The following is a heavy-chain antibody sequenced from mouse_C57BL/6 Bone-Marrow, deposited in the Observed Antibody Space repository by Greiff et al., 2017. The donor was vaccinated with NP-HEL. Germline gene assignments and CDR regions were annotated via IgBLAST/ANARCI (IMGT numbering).Heavy chain of an antibody. D-gene: IGHD1-2*01. CDR2: IDPENGDT. CDR3: TPAGYWYFDV. J-gene: IGHJ1*03. CDR1: GFNIKDDY. V-gene: IGHV14-4*01. Sequence: DVKLVESGAELVRPGASVKLSCTASGFNIKDDYMHWVKQRPEQGLEWIGWIDPENGDTEYASKFQGKATITADTSSNTAYLQLSSLTSEDTAVYYCTPAGYWYFDVWGTGTTVTVSS.